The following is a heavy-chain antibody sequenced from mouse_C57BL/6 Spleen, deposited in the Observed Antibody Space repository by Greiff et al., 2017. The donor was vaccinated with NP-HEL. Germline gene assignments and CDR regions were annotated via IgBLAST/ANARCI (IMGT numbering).Heavy chain of an antibody. CDR2: ISDGGSYT. Sequence: EVKLVESGGGLVKPGGSLKLSCAASGFTFSSYAMSWVRQTPEKRLEWVATISDGGSYTYYPDNVKGRFTISRDNAKNNLYLQMSHLKSEDTAMYYCAREQGYYSKTFAYWGQGTLVTVSA. CDR3: AREQGYYSKTFAY. D-gene: IGHD2-5*01. CDR1: GFTFSSYA. J-gene: IGHJ3*01. V-gene: IGHV5-4*01.